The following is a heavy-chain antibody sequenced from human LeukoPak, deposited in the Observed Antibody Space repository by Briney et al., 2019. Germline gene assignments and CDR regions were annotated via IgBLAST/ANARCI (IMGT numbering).Heavy chain of an antibody. V-gene: IGHV3-66*01. CDR3: ARGIAVAGNLGTFDY. J-gene: IGHJ4*02. Sequence: GGSLRLSCAASGFTVSNSYMSWVRQAPGKGLEWVSLIYSGGNTYYADSVKGRFTISRDNSKNTLYLQMNSLRVEDTAVYYCARGIAVAGNLGTFDYWGQGTLVTVSS. CDR1: GFTVSNSY. D-gene: IGHD6-19*01. CDR2: IYSGGNT.